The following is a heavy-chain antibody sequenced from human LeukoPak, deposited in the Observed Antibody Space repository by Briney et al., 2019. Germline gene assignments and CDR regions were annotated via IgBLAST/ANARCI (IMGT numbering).Heavy chain of an antibody. Sequence: GGSLKLSCAASGFTFSSYSMNWVRQAPGKGLEWVSSISSSSSYIYSADSVKGRFTISRDDAKNSLYLQMNSLRAEDTAVYYCAKEVVPAARYYYYMDVWGKGTTVTVSS. CDR1: GFTFSSYS. CDR2: ISSSSSYI. V-gene: IGHV3-21*01. CDR3: AKEVVPAARYYYYMDV. D-gene: IGHD2-2*01. J-gene: IGHJ6*03.